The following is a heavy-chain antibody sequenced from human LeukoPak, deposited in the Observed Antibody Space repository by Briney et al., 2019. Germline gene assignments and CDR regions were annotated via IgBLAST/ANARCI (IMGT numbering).Heavy chain of an antibody. CDR3: AVPTGDQASDYGMDV. J-gene: IGHJ6*02. CDR1: GYTFTGYY. CDR2: INPNSGGT. Sequence: ASVKVSCKASGYTFTGYYMHWLRQAPGQGLEWMGWINPNSGGTHYAQKFQGRVTMTRDTSISTAYMELSRLRSDDTAVYYCAVPTGDQASDYGMDVWGQGTTVTVSS. D-gene: IGHD2-21*01. V-gene: IGHV1-2*02.